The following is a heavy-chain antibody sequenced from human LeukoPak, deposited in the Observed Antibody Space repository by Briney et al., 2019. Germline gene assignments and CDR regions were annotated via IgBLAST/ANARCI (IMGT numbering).Heavy chain of an antibody. CDR1: GGSISSYY. D-gene: IGHD6-13*01. CDR3: ARYVASASDFDY. J-gene: IGHJ4*02. Sequence: SETLSLTCTVSGGSISSYYWSWIRQPPGKGLEWIGYIHYSGNTNYNPSLSSRVTISVDTSKNQSSLKVNSVTAADTAMYYCARYVASASDFDYWGQGALVTVSS. V-gene: IGHV4-59*01. CDR2: IHYSGNT.